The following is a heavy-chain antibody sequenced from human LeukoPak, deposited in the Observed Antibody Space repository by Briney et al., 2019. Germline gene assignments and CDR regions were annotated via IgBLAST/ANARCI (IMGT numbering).Heavy chain of an antibody. Sequence: GASVKVSCKAPGYTFTSYAISWVRQAPGQGLEWMGWISGYNGNTKYAQKVQGRVTMTTDTSTSTAYMELRSLRSDDTAVYYCARDSPYSSSPLTWFDPWGQGTLVTVSS. D-gene: IGHD6-13*01. CDR3: ARDSPYSSSPLTWFDP. CDR2: ISGYNGNT. V-gene: IGHV1-18*01. CDR1: GYTFTSYA. J-gene: IGHJ5*02.